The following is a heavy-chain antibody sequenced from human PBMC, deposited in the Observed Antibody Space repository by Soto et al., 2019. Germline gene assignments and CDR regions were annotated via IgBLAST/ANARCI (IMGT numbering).Heavy chain of an antibody. D-gene: IGHD5-12*01. CDR3: AHSSVDIVATISYYYYGMDV. V-gene: IGHV2-5*01. CDR1: GFSLSTSGVG. J-gene: IGHJ6*02. Sequence: GPTLVNPTQTLTLTCTVSGFSLSTSGVGVGWIRLPPGQALEWLALIYWNDNKRYSRSLKSRLTITKDTSKNKVVLTKAKMDPVDTAKYYGAHSSVDIVATISYYYYGMDVCGQGTTITV. CDR2: IYWNDNK.